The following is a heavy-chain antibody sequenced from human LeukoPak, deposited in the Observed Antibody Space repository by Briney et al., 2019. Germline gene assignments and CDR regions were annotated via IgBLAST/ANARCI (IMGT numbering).Heavy chain of an antibody. V-gene: IGHV3-23*05. CDR2: IDESGYKT. CDR1: GFIFSSYD. CDR3: ANRIRGSAY. J-gene: IGHJ4*02. Sequence: GGSLRLSCEASGFIFSSYDLSWVRQAPGKELEWVSDIDESGYKTYYADSVKGRFTISRDNSKDTLYLHMNSLRVEDTAIYYCANRIRGSAYWGQGTLVTVSS. D-gene: IGHD3-10*01.